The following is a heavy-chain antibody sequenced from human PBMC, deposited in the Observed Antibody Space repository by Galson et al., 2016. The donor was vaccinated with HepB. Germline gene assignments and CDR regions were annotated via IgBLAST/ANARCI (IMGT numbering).Heavy chain of an antibody. CDR1: GYSFSPYW. CDR3: ARGPEYGGNSVWSFVL. Sequence: QSGAEVKQPGESLKISCKSSGYSFSPYWIGWVRQMPGKGLEWMGIIYPGDSDTRYNPSFQGQVTISGDKSISTAYLQWSRLKASDTAMYYWARGPEYGGNSVWSFVLWGRGTPVTVAS. V-gene: IGHV5-51*01. CDR2: IYPGDSDT. J-gene: IGHJ2*01. D-gene: IGHD4-23*01.